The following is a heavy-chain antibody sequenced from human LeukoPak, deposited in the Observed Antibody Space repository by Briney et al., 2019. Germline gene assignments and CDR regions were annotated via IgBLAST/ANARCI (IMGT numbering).Heavy chain of an antibody. V-gene: IGHV3-11*06. J-gene: IGHJ4*02. CDR3: VKYGSGSYTADY. D-gene: IGHD3-10*01. CDR1: GFTFSDYY. Sequence: PGGSLRLSCAASGFTFSDYYMSWIRQAPGKGLEWVSYISSSSSYTNYADSVKGRFTISRDNAKNSLYLQMNSLRAEDTAVYCCVKYGSGSYTADYWGQGTLVTVSS. CDR2: ISSSSSYT.